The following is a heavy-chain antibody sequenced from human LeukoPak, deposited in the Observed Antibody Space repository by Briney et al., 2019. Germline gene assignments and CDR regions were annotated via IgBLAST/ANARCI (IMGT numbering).Heavy chain of an antibody. V-gene: IGHV4-39*01. J-gene: IGHJ5*02. D-gene: IGHD6-13*01. Sequence: SETLSLTSTVSGGSISSSSYYWGWSRQPPGKGLEWIGSIYYSESTYYNPSLKSRVTISVDTSKNQFSLKLSSVTAADTAVYYCARRSVGGSSSWYRSGWFDPWGQGTLVTVSS. CDR3: ARRSVGGSSSWYRSGWFDP. CDR2: IYYSEST. CDR1: GGSISSSSYY.